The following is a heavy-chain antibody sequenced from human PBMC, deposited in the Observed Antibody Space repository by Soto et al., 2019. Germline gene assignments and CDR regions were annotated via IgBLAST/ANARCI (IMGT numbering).Heavy chain of an antibody. CDR1: GFTFSSYA. CDR3: AKNGVRYSSSSRGGDY. Sequence: EVQLWESGGGLVQPGGSLRLSCAASGFTFSSYAMSWVRQAPGKGLEWVSAISGSGGSTYYADSVKGRFTISRDNSKNTLELQMNSLRAEDTAVYYCAKNGVRYSSSSRGGDYWGQGTLVTVSS. V-gene: IGHV3-23*01. D-gene: IGHD6-6*01. J-gene: IGHJ4*02. CDR2: ISGSGGST.